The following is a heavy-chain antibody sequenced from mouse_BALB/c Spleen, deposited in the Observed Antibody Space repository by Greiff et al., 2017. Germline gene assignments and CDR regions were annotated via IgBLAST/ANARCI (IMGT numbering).Heavy chain of an antibody. D-gene: IGHD2-1*01. CDR2: INPYNDGT. CDR1: GYTFTSYV. V-gene: IGHV1-14*01. J-gene: IGHJ3*01. CDR3: AREGPYGNYAWFAY. Sequence: EVQGVESGPELVKPGASVKMSCKASGYTFTSYVMHWVKQKPGQGLEWIGYINPYNDGTKYNEKFKGKATLTSDKSSSTAYMELSSLTSEDSAVYYCAREGPYGNYAWFAYWGQGTLVTVS.